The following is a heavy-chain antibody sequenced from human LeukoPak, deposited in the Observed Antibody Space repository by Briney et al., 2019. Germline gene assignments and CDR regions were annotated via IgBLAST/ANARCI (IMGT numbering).Heavy chain of an antibody. CDR1: GYTFTSYG. V-gene: IGHV1-46*01. CDR2: INPSGGST. J-gene: IGHJ5*02. D-gene: IGHD5-12*01. Sequence: ASVKVSCKASGYTFTSYGISWVRQAPGQGLEWMGIINPSGGSTSYAQKFQGRVTMTRDTSTSTVYMELSSLRSEDTAVYYCARDQGHRFGIVATITPFDPWGQGTLVTVSS. CDR3: ARDQGHRFGIVATITPFDP.